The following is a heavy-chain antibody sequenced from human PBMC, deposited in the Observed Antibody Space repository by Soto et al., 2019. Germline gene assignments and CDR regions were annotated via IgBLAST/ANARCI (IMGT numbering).Heavy chain of an antibody. D-gene: IGHD2-21*02. CDR3: VQSRCGGDCLQIYSSNSYYGLDV. J-gene: IGHJ6*02. V-gene: IGHV2-5*02. CDR2: LYWEDDK. Sequence: QITLKESGPTLVKPTQTLTLTCTFSGLSLRTTGVGVGWVRQPPGKSLEWLALLYWEDDKRYSPSLKSRLTNTKDTSEKQVVLTMTTMDTVDTATYYCVQSRCGGDCLQIYSSNSYYGLDVWGQGTTVTVSS. CDR1: GLSLRTTGVG.